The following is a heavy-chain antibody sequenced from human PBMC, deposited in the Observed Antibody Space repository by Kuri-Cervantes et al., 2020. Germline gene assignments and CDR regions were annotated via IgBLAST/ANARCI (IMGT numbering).Heavy chain of an antibody. CDR3: ASLVEYCSSTSCYNGDWFDP. CDR1: GFTFSSYW. V-gene: IGHV3-74*01. J-gene: IGHJ5*02. D-gene: IGHD2-2*02. Sequence: GGSLRLPCAASGFTFSSYWMHWVRQAPGKGLVWVSRINSDGSSTSYADSVKGRFTISRDNAKSTLYLQMNSLRAEDTAVYYCASLVEYCSSTSCYNGDWFDPWGQGTLVTVSS. CDR2: INSDGSST.